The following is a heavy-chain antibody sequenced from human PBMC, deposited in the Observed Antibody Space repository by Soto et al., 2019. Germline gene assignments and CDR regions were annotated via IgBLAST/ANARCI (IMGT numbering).Heavy chain of an antibody. J-gene: IGHJ6*02. CDR2: IIPIFGTA. V-gene: IGHV1-69*12. D-gene: IGHD1-26*01. Sequence: QVQLVQSGAAVKKPGSSVKVSCKASGGTFSRYGISWVRQAPGQGLEWMGGIIPIFGTANYAQKFQGRVTITADESTSTAYMELSSLRSEDTAVYYCGNSEKGYYYGMDVWGQGTTVTVSS. CDR1: GGTFSRYG. CDR3: GNSEKGYYYGMDV.